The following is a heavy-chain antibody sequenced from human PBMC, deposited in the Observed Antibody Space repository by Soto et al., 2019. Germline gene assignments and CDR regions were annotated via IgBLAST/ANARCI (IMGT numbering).Heavy chain of an antibody. CDR3: ARSSLNSNWFDP. D-gene: IGHD6-6*01. CDR2: IYYSGST. CDR1: CGSISSGDYY. V-gene: IGHV4-30-4*01. J-gene: IGHJ5*02. Sequence: TLSLTCTFSCGSISSGDYYWSWIRQPPGKGLEWIGYIYYSGSTYYNPSLKSRVTISVDTSKNQFSLKLSSVTAADTAVYYCARSSLNSNWFDPWGQGTLVTVSS.